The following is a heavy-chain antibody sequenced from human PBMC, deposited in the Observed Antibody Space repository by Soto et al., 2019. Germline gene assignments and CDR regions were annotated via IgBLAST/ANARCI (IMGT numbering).Heavy chain of an antibody. CDR2: IIPIFGTA. CDR3: ARVGSSNYYYGMDV. D-gene: IGHD6-6*01. J-gene: IGHJ6*02. CDR1: GGTFSSYA. Sequence: VASVKVSCKASGGTFSSYAISWVRQAPGQGLEWMGGIIPIFGTANYAQKFQGRVTITADESTSTAYMELSSLRSEDTAVYYCARVGSSNYYYGMDVWGQGTTVTVSS. V-gene: IGHV1-69*13.